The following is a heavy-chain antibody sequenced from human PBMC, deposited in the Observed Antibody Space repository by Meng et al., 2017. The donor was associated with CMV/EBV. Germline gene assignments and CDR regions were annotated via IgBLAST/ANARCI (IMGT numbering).Heavy chain of an antibody. Sequence: KGSGYRFTSYWISWVRQMPGKGLEWMGRIDPSDSYTNYSPSFQGHVTISADKSISTAYLQWSSLKASDTAMCYCAGTYYYDSSGYNHWGQGTLVTVSS. CDR2: IDPSDSYT. D-gene: IGHD3-22*01. CDR1: GYRFTSYW. CDR3: AGTYYYDSSGYNH. J-gene: IGHJ4*02. V-gene: IGHV5-10-1*01.